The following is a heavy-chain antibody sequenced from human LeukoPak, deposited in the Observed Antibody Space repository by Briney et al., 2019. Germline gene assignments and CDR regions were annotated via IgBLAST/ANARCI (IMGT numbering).Heavy chain of an antibody. Sequence: SETLSLTCTVTGGSISSYYWSWIRQPPGKGLEWIGYIYYSGSTNYNPSLKSRVTISVDTSKNQFSLKLSSVTAADTAVYYCARSAVAGNDYWGQGTLVTVSS. CDR3: ARSAVAGNDY. D-gene: IGHD6-19*01. CDR1: GGSISSYY. V-gene: IGHV4-59*01. J-gene: IGHJ4*02. CDR2: IYYSGST.